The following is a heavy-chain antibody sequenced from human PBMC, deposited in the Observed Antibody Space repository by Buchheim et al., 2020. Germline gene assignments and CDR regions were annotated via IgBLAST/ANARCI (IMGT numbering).Heavy chain of an antibody. Sequence: QLQLQESGPGLVKPSETLSLTCTVSGGSISSSSYYWGWIRQHPGKGLEWIGYIYYSGSTYYNPSLKSRVTISVDTSKNQFSLKLSSVTAADTAVYYCARVRQQLAHFDYWGQGTL. CDR1: GGSISSSSYY. CDR2: IYYSGST. V-gene: IGHV4-31*03. D-gene: IGHD6-13*01. CDR3: ARVRQQLAHFDY. J-gene: IGHJ4*02.